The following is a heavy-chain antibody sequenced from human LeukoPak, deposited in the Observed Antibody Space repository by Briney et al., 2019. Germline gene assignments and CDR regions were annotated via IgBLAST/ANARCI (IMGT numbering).Heavy chain of an antibody. CDR2: INQDGSEK. CDR3: VRDKIVGATNFDY. CDR1: GFTFGNFW. V-gene: IGHV3-7*01. Sequence: GGSLRLSWAASGFTFGNFWMSWVRQAPGRGLEWVANINQDGSEKYYVESVKGRFTISRDNAKNSLYLQMNSLGAEDTAVYYCVRDKIVGATNFDYWGQGTLVTVSS. J-gene: IGHJ4*02. D-gene: IGHD1-26*01.